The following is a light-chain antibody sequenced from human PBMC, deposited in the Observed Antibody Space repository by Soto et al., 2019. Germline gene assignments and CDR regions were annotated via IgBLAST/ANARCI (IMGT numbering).Light chain of an antibody. J-gene: IGKJ1*01. CDR2: GAS. Sequence: ENVLTQSPGTLSLSPGERATLSCRASQSVSNNYLAWYQQKPGQAPRLLIYGASNRATGIPDRFSGSGSGTDFTLTSSRLEAEDFAVYYCQQYGSSGTFGQGTKVDIK. CDR3: QQYGSSGT. CDR1: QSVSNNY. V-gene: IGKV3-20*01.